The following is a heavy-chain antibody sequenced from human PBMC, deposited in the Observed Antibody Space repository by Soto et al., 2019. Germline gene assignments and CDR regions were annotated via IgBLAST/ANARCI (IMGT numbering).Heavy chain of an antibody. CDR3: AKDIDYDILTGYYTHAFDY. V-gene: IGHV3-23*01. D-gene: IGHD3-9*01. J-gene: IGHJ4*02. CDR1: GCTFSSYA. CDR2: ISGSGGST. Sequence: GVLRISLSASGCTFSSYAMSWVRQAPGKGLEWVSAISGSGGSTYYADSVKGRFTISRDNSKNTLYLQMNSLRAEDTAVYYCAKDIDYDILTGYYTHAFDYWGQGTLVTVSS.